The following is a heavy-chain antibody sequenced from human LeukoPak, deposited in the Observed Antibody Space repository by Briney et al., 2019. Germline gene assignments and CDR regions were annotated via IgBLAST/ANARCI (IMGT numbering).Heavy chain of an antibody. D-gene: IGHD6-19*01. V-gene: IGHV1-8*03. CDR2: MNPNSGNT. Sequence: KPGASVKVSCKASGYTFTSYDINWVRQATGQGLEWMGWMNPNSGNTGYAQKFQGRVTITRNTSISTAYMELSSLRSEDTAVYYCARGRRTSGIAVAGWSRGATLPYYFDYWGQGTLVTVSS. CDR1: GYTFTSYD. J-gene: IGHJ4*02. CDR3: ARGRRTSGIAVAGWSRGATLPYYFDY.